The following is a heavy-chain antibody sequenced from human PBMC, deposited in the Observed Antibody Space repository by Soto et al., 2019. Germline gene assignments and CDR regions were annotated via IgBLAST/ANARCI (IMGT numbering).Heavy chain of an antibody. J-gene: IGHJ4*02. D-gene: IGHD3-9*01. CDR2: IKEDGSEK. Sequence: EVQLVESGGGLVQPGGSLRLSCAASGFTFRTHWMTWVRQAPGKGLEWVANIKEDGSEKYYVDSVKGRFTISRDNAKNSLYLQVSSLRAEDTAVYYCARGDGDYDLLIGHWDYWGQGTLVTVSS. V-gene: IGHV3-7*01. CDR3: ARGDGDYDLLIGHWDY. CDR1: GFTFRTHW.